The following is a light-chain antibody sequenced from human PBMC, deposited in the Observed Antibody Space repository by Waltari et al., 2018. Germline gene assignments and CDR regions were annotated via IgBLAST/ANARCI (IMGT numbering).Light chain of an antibody. CDR1: ALAKQF. J-gene: IGLJ2*01. CDR3: HSADISGFYRGI. V-gene: IGLV3-25*03. Sequence: SFELTQPPSVSVSPGERARITCSRDALAKQFAYCYLQRPGPAPVLVIYKDSARPSGIPERFSGSSSGTTVTLIISGVQAEDEADYYSHSADISGFYRGIFGGGTKLTVL. CDR2: KDS.